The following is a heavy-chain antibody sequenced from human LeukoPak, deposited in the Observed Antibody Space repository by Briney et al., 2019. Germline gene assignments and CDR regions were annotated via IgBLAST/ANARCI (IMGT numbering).Heavy chain of an antibody. D-gene: IGHD3-10*01. CDR2: ISGSGGRT. J-gene: IGHJ4*02. Sequence: GGSLRLSCAASGFTFSLYAMTWVRQTPGKGLEWVSTISGSGGRTDYADSGKGRFTISRDNSKYTVYLQMNSLRAEDTAIYYCAKDRDHYGSGGLDYWGRGTLVTVSS. CDR1: GFTFSLYA. CDR3: AKDRDHYGSGGLDY. V-gene: IGHV3-23*01.